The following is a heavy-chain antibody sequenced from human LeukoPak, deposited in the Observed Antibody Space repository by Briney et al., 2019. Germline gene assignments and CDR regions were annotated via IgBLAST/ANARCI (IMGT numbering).Heavy chain of an antibody. Sequence: GGSLRLSCATSGFSFSSYEMNWVRQAPGKGLEWVAVISYDGSNKYYADSVKGRFTISRDNSKNTLYLQMNSLRAEDTAVYYCARAPMVRGVDYYYYGMDVWGQGTTVTVSS. V-gene: IGHV3-30*04. D-gene: IGHD3-10*01. J-gene: IGHJ6*02. CDR1: GFSFSSYE. CDR3: ARAPMVRGVDYYYYGMDV. CDR2: ISYDGSNK.